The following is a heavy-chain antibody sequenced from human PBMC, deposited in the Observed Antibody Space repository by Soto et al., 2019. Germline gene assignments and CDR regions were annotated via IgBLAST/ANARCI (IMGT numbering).Heavy chain of an antibody. CDR1: GGSFSGYY. CDR2: VNPTGST. Sequence: QVQVQQWGAGLLKSSETLSLTCAVYGGSFSGYYWSWIRQSPGKGLEWIGEVNPTGSTKYNPSLKSRVTISVDTSKNQFSLNLNSVTAADTALYYCARRREQWLVDAFDIWGQGTMVTVSS. D-gene: IGHD6-19*01. CDR3: ARRREQWLVDAFDI. V-gene: IGHV4-34*01. J-gene: IGHJ3*02.